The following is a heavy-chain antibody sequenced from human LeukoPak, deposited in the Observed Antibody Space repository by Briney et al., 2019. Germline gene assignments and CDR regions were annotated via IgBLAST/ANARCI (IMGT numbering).Heavy chain of an antibody. Sequence: PGGSLRLSCAASGFTVSSNYMSWVRQAPGKGLEWVSVIYSGGSTYYADSVKGGFTISRDNSKNTLYLQMNSLRAEDTAVYYCAKSKTDYTDAFDIWDQGTMVTVSS. J-gene: IGHJ3*02. CDR3: AKSKTDYTDAFDI. V-gene: IGHV3-53*01. D-gene: IGHD4-11*01. CDR2: IYSGGST. CDR1: GFTVSSNY.